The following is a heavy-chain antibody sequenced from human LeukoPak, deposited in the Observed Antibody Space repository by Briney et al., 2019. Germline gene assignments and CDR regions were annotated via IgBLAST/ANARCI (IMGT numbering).Heavy chain of an antibody. Sequence: SETLSLTCTVSGGSISSYYWSWIRQPPGKGLEWIGYIYYSGSTNYNPSLKSRVTISVDTSKNQFSLKLSSVTAADTAVYYCARVMALDHRDYWGQGTLVTVSS. D-gene: IGHD2-8*01. CDR1: GGSISSYY. V-gene: IGHV4-59*12. CDR2: IYYSGST. CDR3: ARVMALDHRDY. J-gene: IGHJ4*02.